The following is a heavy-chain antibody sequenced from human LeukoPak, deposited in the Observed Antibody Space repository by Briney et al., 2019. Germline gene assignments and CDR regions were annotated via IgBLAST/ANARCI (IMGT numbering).Heavy chain of an antibody. CDR1: GGSISSSHW. CDR2: IYHSGST. CDR3: ARHAFCGDDCYYDLYYFDY. V-gene: IGHV4-4*02. D-gene: IGHD2-21*02. J-gene: IGHJ4*02. Sequence: SETLSLTCAVSGGSISSSHWWSWVRQPPGKGLEWIGEIYHSGSTNYSPSLKSRVTLSVDKSKNQFSLKLSSVTAADTAVFYCARHAFCGDDCYYDLYYFDYWGQGTLVTVSS.